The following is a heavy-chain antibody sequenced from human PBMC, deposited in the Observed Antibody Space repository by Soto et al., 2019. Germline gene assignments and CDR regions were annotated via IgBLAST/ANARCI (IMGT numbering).Heavy chain of an antibody. D-gene: IGHD3-9*01. Sequence: QVQLVESGGGVVQPGRSLRLSCAASGFTFSSYGMHWVRQAPGKGLEWVAVIWYDGSNKYYADSVKGRFTISRDNSKNTLYLQMNSLRAEDTAVDYWARAGTADIFPIDYWGQGTLVTVSS. J-gene: IGHJ4*02. CDR2: IWYDGSNK. CDR1: GFTFSSYG. V-gene: IGHV3-33*01. CDR3: ARAGTADIFPIDY.